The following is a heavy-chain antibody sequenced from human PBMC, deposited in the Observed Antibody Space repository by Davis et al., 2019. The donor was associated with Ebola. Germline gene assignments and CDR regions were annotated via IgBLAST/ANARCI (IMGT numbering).Heavy chain of an antibody. J-gene: IGHJ4*02. CDR2: IFYSGIT. CDR1: GGSISSGGYY. Sequence: SETLSLTCSVSGGSISSGGYYWSWIRQRPGKALEWIGYIFYSGITYYNPSLKSRVTISVDTSKNQFSLKLSSVTAADTAVYYCARTVWFGDVVWGQGTLVTVSS. D-gene: IGHD3-10*01. V-gene: IGHV4-31*03. CDR3: ARTVWFGDVV.